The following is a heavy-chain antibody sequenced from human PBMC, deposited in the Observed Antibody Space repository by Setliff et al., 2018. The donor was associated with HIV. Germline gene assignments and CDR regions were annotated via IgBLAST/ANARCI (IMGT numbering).Heavy chain of an antibody. D-gene: IGHD6-19*01. Sequence: PSETLSLTCTVSGGSININNYYWGWIRQPPGKGLEWIGSINYRGNTYYNPSLKRRAAISVDTSKNQISLKLSSVTAADTAVYYCAREDIAVASAFDIWGQGTMVTVSS. V-gene: IGHV4-39*07. CDR1: GGSININNYY. CDR2: INYRGNT. J-gene: IGHJ3*02. CDR3: AREDIAVASAFDI.